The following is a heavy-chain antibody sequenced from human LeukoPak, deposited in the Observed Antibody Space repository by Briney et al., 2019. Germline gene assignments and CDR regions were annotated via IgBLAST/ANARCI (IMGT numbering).Heavy chain of an antibody. CDR3: AMFGNSFGY. J-gene: IGHJ4*02. V-gene: IGHV4-59*08. Sequence: PSETLSLTCTVSGDSISSYYWSWIRQPPGKGLEWIGYIYYSGSTNYNPSLKSRVTISVDTSKNQFSLKLSSVTAADTAVYYCAMFGNSFGYWGQGTLVTVSS. CDR2: IYYSGST. D-gene: IGHD3-10*02. CDR1: GDSISSYY.